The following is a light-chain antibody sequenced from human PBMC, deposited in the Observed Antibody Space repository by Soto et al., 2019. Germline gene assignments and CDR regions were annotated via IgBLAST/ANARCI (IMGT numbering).Light chain of an antibody. CDR2: NNN. Sequence: QSVLTQPPSASGTPGQRVTISCSGSSSNIGSNTVNWYQQLPGTARKLLIYNNNQRPSGVPDRFYGSKYGTSASLAISGLQSEDEDDYYCAALDDSLNGLVFGTGTKVTVL. CDR3: AALDDSLNGLV. V-gene: IGLV1-44*01. J-gene: IGLJ1*01. CDR1: SSNIGSNT.